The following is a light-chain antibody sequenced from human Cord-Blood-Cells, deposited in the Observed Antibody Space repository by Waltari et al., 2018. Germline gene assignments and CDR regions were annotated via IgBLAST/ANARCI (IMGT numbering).Light chain of an antibody. V-gene: IGKV1-39*01. CDR3: QQSYSTPYS. Sequence: DIQMTQSPSSLSASAGDRVTITCRASQSISSYLNWYQQKPGKAPKLLIYAASRLQSGVPSRFSGSGSGTDFTLTISSLQPEDFATYYCQQSYSTPYSFGQGTKLEIK. CDR2: AAS. CDR1: QSISSY. J-gene: IGKJ2*03.